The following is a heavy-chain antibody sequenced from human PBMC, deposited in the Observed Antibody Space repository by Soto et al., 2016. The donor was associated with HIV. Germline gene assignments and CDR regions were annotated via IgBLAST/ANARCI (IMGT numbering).Heavy chain of an antibody. J-gene: IGHJ5*02. CDR2: INHSGRT. V-gene: IGHV4-34*02. Sequence: VQLQQWGAGLLKPSETLSLTCAVYGGSFSGFYWSWIRQSPGKGLEWIGEINHSGRTHYNPSLKSRVIMSVDTSKNQFSLKLSSVTAADTAVYYCARDLRGGYCSSTTCPAGDWFDPWGQGTLVTVSS. CDR1: GGSFSGFY. D-gene: IGHD2-2*01. CDR3: ARDLRGGYCSSTTCPAGDWFDP.